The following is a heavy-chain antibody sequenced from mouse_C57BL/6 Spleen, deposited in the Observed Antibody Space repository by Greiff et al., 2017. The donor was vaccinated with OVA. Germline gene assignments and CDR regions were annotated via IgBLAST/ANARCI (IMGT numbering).Heavy chain of an antibody. D-gene: IGHD1-1*01. Sequence: VKLMESGAELVRPGASVTLSCKASGYTFTDYEMHWVKQTPVHGLEWIGAIDPETGGTAYNQKFKGKAILTADKSSSTAYMELRSLTSEDSAVYYCTRDGSSLYYAMDYWGQGTSVTVSS. J-gene: IGHJ4*01. V-gene: IGHV1-15*01. CDR1: GYTFTDYE. CDR3: TRDGSSLYYAMDY. CDR2: IDPETGGT.